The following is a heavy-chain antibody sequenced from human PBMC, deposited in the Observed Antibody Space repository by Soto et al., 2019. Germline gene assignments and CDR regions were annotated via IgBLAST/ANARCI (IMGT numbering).Heavy chain of an antibody. J-gene: IGHJ6*02. CDR3: ARAAKVCSGGTCYSRYYYGMDV. CDR2: INPNSGDT. CDR1: GYTFSDYY. Sequence: QVQLEQSGAEVKKPGASVKVSCKASGYTFSDYYMHWVRLVPGQGLEWMGWINPNSGDTNYAQSFQGRVTMTRDTSISTAHMELSRLRSDDTAVYYCARAAKVCSGGTCYSRYYYGMDVWGQGTTVTVSS. D-gene: IGHD2-15*01. V-gene: IGHV1-2*02.